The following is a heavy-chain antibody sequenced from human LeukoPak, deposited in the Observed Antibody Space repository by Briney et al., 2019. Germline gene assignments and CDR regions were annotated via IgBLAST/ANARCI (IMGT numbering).Heavy chain of an antibody. D-gene: IGHD4-17*01. Sequence: PGRSLRLSCAASGFTFDDYAMHWVRQAPGKGLEWVSGISWNSGSIGYADSVRGRFTISRDNAKNSLYLQMNSLRAEDTALYYCAKDRRDDYGDSLDYWGQGTLVTVSS. CDR3: AKDRRDDYGDSLDY. CDR1: GFTFDDYA. J-gene: IGHJ4*02. V-gene: IGHV3-9*01. CDR2: ISWNSGSI.